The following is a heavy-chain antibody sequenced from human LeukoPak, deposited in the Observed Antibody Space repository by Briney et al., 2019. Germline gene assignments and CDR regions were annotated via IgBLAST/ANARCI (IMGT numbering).Heavy chain of an antibody. Sequence: SETLSLTCTVSGGSISSSSYDWGWIRQPPGKGLEWIGSIYYSGSTYYNPSLKSRVTISVDTSKNQFSLTLSSVTAADTAVYYCARDGYGTDYFDYWGQGTLVTVSS. CDR1: GGSISSSSYD. D-gene: IGHD5-12*01. CDR3: ARDGYGTDYFDY. CDR2: IYYSGST. J-gene: IGHJ4*02. V-gene: IGHV4-39*07.